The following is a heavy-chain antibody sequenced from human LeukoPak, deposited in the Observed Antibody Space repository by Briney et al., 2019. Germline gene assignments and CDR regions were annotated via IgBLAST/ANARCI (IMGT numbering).Heavy chain of an antibody. CDR3: ARARGYYYDSSGYYY. Sequence: GGSLRLSCAASGFTVSSSYMSWVRQAPGKGLEWVSVIYSGGSTYYADSVKGRFTISRDNSKNTLYLQMNSLRAEDTAVYYCARARGYYYDSSGYYYWGQGTLVTVSS. D-gene: IGHD3-22*01. CDR1: GFTVSSSY. V-gene: IGHV3-53*01. CDR2: IYSGGST. J-gene: IGHJ4*02.